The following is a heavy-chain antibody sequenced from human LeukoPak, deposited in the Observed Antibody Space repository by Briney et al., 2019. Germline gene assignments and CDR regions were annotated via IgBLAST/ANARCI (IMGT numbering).Heavy chain of an antibody. CDR3: AKVGPTVTKSAGFDY. D-gene: IGHD4-17*01. V-gene: IGHV3-23*01. CDR1: GFTFSSYA. J-gene: IGHJ4*02. Sequence: GGSLRLSGTASGFTFSSYAMSWVRQAPGKGLEWVSAISGSGGSTYYADSVKGRFTISRDNSKNTLYLQMNSLRAEDTAVYYCAKVGPTVTKSAGFDYWGQGTLVTVSS. CDR2: ISGSGGST.